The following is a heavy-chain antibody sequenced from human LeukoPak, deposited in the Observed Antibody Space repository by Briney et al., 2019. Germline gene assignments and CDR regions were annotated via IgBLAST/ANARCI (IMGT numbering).Heavy chain of an antibody. CDR1: GFTISSYW. CDR2: INGDGSST. V-gene: IGHV3-74*03. Sequence: GGSLRLSCGATGFTISSYWMHWVRQAPGKGLVWVSRINGDGSSTTYADSVKGRFTISRDNAKNTLYLQMNSLRAEDTAVYYCARDERFLEWLLSPYYYYYGMDVWGQGTTVTVSS. CDR3: ARDERFLEWLLSPYYYYYGMDV. D-gene: IGHD3-3*01. J-gene: IGHJ6*02.